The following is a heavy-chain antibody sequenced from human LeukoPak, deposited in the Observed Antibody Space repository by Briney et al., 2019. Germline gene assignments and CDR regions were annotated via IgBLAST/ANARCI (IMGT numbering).Heavy chain of an antibody. CDR1: GFTFSRYG. Sequence: GGSLRLSCAASGFTFSRYGMSWVRQAPGKGLVWVSAISGSGGSTYYADSVKGRFTISRDNSKNTLYLQMNSLRAEDTAVYYCAKGHGWLRPNDAFDIWGQGTMVTVSS. CDR2: ISGSGGST. J-gene: IGHJ3*02. D-gene: IGHD5-12*01. CDR3: AKGHGWLRPNDAFDI. V-gene: IGHV3-23*01.